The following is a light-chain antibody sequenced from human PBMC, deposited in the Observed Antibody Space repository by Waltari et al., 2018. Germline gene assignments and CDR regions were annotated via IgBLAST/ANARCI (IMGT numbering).Light chain of an antibody. Sequence: SALTQPASVSGSPGQSITISCTGTSNDIGGYNFVSWYQRHPGKAPKLIIFDVTQRPSGVSDRFSASKSGTTASLTISALQSEDEAEYYCCSYAGASSLMFGGGTKLTVL. CDR2: DVT. CDR3: CSYAGASSLM. J-gene: IGLJ3*02. CDR1: SNDIGGYNF. V-gene: IGLV2-23*02.